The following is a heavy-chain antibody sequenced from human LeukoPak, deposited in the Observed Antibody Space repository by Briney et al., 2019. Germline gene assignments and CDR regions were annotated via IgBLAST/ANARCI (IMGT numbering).Heavy chain of an antibody. J-gene: IGHJ5*02. CDR1: GESFSGYY. Sequence: SETLSLTCAVYGESFSGYYWSWIRQPPGKGLEWIGEINHSGSTNYNPSLKSRVTISVDTSKNQFSLKLSSVTAADTAVYYCARARSIAIFGVVIWFDPWGQGTLVTVSS. D-gene: IGHD3-3*01. CDR3: ARARSIAIFGVVIWFDP. CDR2: INHSGST. V-gene: IGHV4-34*01.